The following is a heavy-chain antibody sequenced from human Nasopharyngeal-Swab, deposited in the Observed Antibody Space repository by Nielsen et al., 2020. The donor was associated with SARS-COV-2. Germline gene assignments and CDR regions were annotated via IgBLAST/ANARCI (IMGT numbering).Heavy chain of an antibody. CDR1: GFVFSGSA. J-gene: IGHJ4*02. CDR2: IGDKDHNYAT. Sequence: GESLKISCAASGFVFSGSAMHWVRQASGQGLECIGRIGDKDHNYATVYAASLKGRFTISRDDSVNTAYLQMDSLNTEDTALYYCTTDYYFDYWGQGTLVTVSS. V-gene: IGHV3-73*01. CDR3: TTDYYFDY.